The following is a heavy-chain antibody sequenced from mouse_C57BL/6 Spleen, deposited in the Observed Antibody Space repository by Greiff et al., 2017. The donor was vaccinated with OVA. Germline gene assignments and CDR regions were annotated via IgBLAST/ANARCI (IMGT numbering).Heavy chain of an antibody. Sequence: EVQRVESGGGLVKPGGSLKLSCAASGFTFSDYGMHWVRQAPEKGLEWVAYISSGSSTIYYADTVKGRFTISRDNAKNTLFLQMTSLRSEDTAMYYCAIYYGSLGDYAMDYWGQGTSVTVSS. CDR1: GFTFSDYG. J-gene: IGHJ4*01. D-gene: IGHD1-1*01. V-gene: IGHV5-17*01. CDR3: AIYYGSLGDYAMDY. CDR2: ISSGSSTI.